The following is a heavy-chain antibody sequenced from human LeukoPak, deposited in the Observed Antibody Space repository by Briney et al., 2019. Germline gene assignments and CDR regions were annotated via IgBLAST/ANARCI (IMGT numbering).Heavy chain of an antibody. CDR1: GYTLTELS. V-gene: IGHV1-24*01. D-gene: IGHD3-10*01. CDR3: ATVDGRGSGSYYKAVSVAAFDI. Sequence: ASVKVSCKVSGYTLTELSMHWVRQAPGKGLEWMGGFDAEDGETIYAQKFQGRVTMTEDTSTDTAYMELSSLRSEDTAVYYCATVDGRGSGSYYKAVSVAAFDIWGQGTMVTVSS. J-gene: IGHJ3*02. CDR2: FDAEDGET.